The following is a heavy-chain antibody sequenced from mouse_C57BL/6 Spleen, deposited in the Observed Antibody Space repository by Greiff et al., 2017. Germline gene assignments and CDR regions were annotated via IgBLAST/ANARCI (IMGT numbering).Heavy chain of an antibody. D-gene: IGHD1-1*01. CDR1: GFSFNTYA. Sequence: EVQRVESGGGLVQPKGSLKLSCAASGFSFNTYAMNWVRQAPGKGLEWVARIRSKSNNYATYYADSVKDRFTISRDDSESMLYLQMNNLKTEDTAMYYCVRHEGHYYGSSHWYFDVWGTGTTVTVSS. CDR2: IRSKSNNYAT. CDR3: VRHEGHYYGSSHWYFDV. J-gene: IGHJ1*03. V-gene: IGHV10-1*01.